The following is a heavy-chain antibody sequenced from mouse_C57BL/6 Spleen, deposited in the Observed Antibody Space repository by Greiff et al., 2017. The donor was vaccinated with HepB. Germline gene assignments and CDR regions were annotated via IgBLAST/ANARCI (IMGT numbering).Heavy chain of an antibody. CDR1: GYTFTDYE. CDR2: IDPETGGT. J-gene: IGHJ1*03. Sequence: VQLQQSGAELVRPGASVTLSCKASGYTFTDYEMHWVKQTPVHGLEWIGAIDPETGGTAYNQKFKGKAILTADKSSSTAYMELRSLTSEDSAVYYCTKKYGSPWYFDVWGTGTTVTVSS. V-gene: IGHV1-15*01. CDR3: TKKYGSPWYFDV. D-gene: IGHD1-1*01.